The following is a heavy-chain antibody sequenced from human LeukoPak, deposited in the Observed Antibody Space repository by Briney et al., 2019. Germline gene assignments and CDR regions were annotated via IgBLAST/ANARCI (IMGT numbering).Heavy chain of an antibody. CDR2: INHSGST. V-gene: IGHV4-34*01. Sequence: PSETLSLTCAAYGGSFSGYYWSWIRQPLGKGLEWIGDINHSGSTNYNPSLKSRVTISVDTSKNQFSLKLSAVTAADTAVYYCARGALAVAVDYWGQGTLVTVSS. CDR1: GGSFSGYY. CDR3: ARGALAVAVDY. D-gene: IGHD6-19*01. J-gene: IGHJ4*02.